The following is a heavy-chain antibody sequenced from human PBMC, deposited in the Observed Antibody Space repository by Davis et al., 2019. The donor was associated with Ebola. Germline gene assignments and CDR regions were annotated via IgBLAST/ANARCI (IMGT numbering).Heavy chain of an antibody. Sequence: PGGSLTLSCAASGFTFSHYGMHWVRQAPGKGLEWVSVISSDGSSKYYADSVKGRFTISRDNSKTTLYLQMNNLRAEDTAVYYCARRPPRNNYYDSSGYPRYYYYGMDVWGKGTTVTVSS. V-gene: IGHV3-30*03. J-gene: IGHJ6*04. CDR2: ISSDGSSK. CDR3: ARRPPRNNYYDSSGYPRYYYYGMDV. D-gene: IGHD3-22*01. CDR1: GFTFSHYG.